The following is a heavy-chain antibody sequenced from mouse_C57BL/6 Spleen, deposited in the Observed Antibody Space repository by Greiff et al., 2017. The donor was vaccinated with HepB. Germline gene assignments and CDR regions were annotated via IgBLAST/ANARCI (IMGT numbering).Heavy chain of an antibody. CDR3: ARYNWDFDY. J-gene: IGHJ2*01. V-gene: IGHV1-54*01. CDR1: GYAFTNYL. Sequence: VQLQESGAELVRPGPSVKVSCKASGYAFTNYLIEWVKQRPGQGLEWIGVINPGSGGTNYNEKFKGKATLTADKSSSTAYMQLSSLTSEDSAVYFCARYNWDFDYWGQGTTLTVSS. CDR2: INPGSGGT. D-gene: IGHD4-1*01.